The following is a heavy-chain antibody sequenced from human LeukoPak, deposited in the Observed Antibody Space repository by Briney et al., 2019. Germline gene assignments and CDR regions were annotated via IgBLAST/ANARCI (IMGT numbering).Heavy chain of an antibody. CDR2: INHSGST. Sequence: SETLSHTCAVYGGSFSGYYWSWIRQPPGKGLEWIGEINHSGSTNYNPSLKSRVTISVDTSKNQFSLKLSSVTAADTAVYYCARAGPAMATILYYFDYWGQGTLVTVSS. J-gene: IGHJ4*02. V-gene: IGHV4-34*01. D-gene: IGHD5-24*01. CDR3: ARAGPAMATILYYFDY. CDR1: GGSFSGYY.